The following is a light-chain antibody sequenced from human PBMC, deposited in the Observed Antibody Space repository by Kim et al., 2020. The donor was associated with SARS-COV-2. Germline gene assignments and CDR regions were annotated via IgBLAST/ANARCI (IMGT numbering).Light chain of an antibody. CDR1: SSNIGAGFD. CDR2: HNS. Sequence: QSVLTQPPSVSGAPGQRVTISCTGSSSNIGAGFDLHWYQQLPGTAPKLLIYHNSDRPSGVPDRFSASKSGTSASLAITGLQAEDEADYYCQCYDNILSAKLFGGGTQLTVL. V-gene: IGLV1-40*01. J-gene: IGLJ2*01. CDR3: QCYDNILSAKL.